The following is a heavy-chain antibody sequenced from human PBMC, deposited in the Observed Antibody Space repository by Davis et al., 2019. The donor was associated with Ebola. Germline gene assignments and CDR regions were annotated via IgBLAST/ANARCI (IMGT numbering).Heavy chain of an antibody. Sequence: GESLKISCAASGFTFSSYAMHWVRQAPGKGLEWVAVISYDGSNKYYADSVKGRFTISRDNSKNTLYLQMNSLRAEDTAVYYCARGSRDDSSGYYFLSWGQGTLVTVSS. CDR2: ISYDGSNK. V-gene: IGHV3-30*04. CDR1: GFTFSSYA. J-gene: IGHJ4*02. CDR3: ARGSRDDSSGYYFLS. D-gene: IGHD3-22*01.